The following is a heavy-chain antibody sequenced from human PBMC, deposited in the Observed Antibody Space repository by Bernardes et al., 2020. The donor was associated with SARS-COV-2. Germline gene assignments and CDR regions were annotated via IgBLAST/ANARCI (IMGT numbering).Heavy chain of an antibody. D-gene: IGHD2-15*01. V-gene: IGHV3-33*01. CDR3: ARAAGCSGGSCHSEWGFYYYAMDV. J-gene: IGHJ6*02. Sequence: GGSLRLSCAASGFTFSNHGMHWVRQTPDKGLEWVAVVWYDGSNKYYADSVKGRFTVSRDNSKNTLYLQMNSLRAEDTALYYCARAAGCSGGSCHSEWGFYYYAMDVWGQGTTVTVSS. CDR2: VWYDGSNK. CDR1: GFTFSNHG.